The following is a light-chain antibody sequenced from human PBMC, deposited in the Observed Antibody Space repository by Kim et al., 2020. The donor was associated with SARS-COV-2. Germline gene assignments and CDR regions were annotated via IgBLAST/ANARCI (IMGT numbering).Light chain of an antibody. CDR2: DVS. V-gene: IGLV2-8*01. J-gene: IGLJ2*01. CDR1: SSDVGGYKY. Sequence: QSALTQPPSASGSPGQSVTISCTGTSSDVGGYKYVSWYQQHPGKAPKLMIHDVSERPSGVPDRFSGSKSGNTASLTVSGLQAEDEADYYCSSYAGSDIVIFGGGTQLTVL. CDR3: SSYAGSDIVI.